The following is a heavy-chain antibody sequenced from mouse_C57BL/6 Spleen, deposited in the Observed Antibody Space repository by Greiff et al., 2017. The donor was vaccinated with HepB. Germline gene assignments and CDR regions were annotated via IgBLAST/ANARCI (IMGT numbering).Heavy chain of an antibody. CDR3: ARQTYYGSSLYYDAMDY. Sequence: EVKLVESGGDLVKPGGSLKLSCAASGFTFSSYGMSWVRQTPDKRLEWVATISSGGSYTYYPDSVKGRFTISRDNAKNTLYLQMSSLKSEDTAMYYCARQTYYGSSLYYDAMDYWGQGTSVTVSS. J-gene: IGHJ4*01. V-gene: IGHV5-6*01. CDR1: GFTFSSYG. D-gene: IGHD1-1*01. CDR2: ISSGGSYT.